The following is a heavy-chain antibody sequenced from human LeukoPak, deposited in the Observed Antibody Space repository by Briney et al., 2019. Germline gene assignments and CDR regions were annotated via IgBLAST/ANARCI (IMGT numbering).Heavy chain of an antibody. J-gene: IGHJ3*02. D-gene: IGHD5-24*01. CDR3: VKDSEMATINAFDI. CDR2: ISSNGGST. V-gene: IGHV3-64D*06. Sequence: GGSLRLSCSASGFTFSDYAMHWVRQAPGKGLECVSEISSNGGSTYYADSVKGRFTISRDNSKNTLYLQMSSLRAEDTAVYYCVKDSEMATINAFDIWGQGTMVTVSS. CDR1: GFTFSDYA.